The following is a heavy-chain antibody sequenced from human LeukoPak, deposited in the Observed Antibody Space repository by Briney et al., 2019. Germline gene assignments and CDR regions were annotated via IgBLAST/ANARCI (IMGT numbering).Heavy chain of an antibody. V-gene: IGHV3-21*01. J-gene: IGHJ6*03. CDR1: GGSISSSS. Sequence: PSETLSLTCTVSGGSISSSSYYWGWIRQPPGKGLEWVSSISSGSSYIYYADSVKGRFTISGDNAKNSLYLQMNSLRAEDTAVYYCAREEQWLGRSYMDVWGKGTTVTVSS. CDR3: AREEQWLGRSYMDV. CDR2: ISSGSSYI. D-gene: IGHD6-19*01.